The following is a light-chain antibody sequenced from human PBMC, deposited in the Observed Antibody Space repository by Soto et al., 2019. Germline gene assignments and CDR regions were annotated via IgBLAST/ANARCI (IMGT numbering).Light chain of an antibody. J-gene: IGKJ3*01. V-gene: IGKV1-39*01. CDR2: AAS. CDR1: QTVSTH. CDR3: QQSYITPCT. Sequence: DIQVTQSPSSLSASVGDRVTITCRASQTVSTHLSWYQQKPGKAPKLLIHAASSLQSGGPSRFSGSGSGTNFTLTISSLQPEDFATYYCQQSYITPCTFGPGTKVDIK.